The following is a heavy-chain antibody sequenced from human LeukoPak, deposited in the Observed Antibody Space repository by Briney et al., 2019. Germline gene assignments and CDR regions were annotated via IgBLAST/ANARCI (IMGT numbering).Heavy chain of an antibody. CDR1: GYSFTSYW. J-gene: IGHJ4*02. CDR3: ARHGTQRGEDWDY. D-gene: IGHD3-10*01. V-gene: IGHV5-51*01. Sequence: GESLKISCKGSGYSFTSYWIGWVRQMPGKGLECMGIIYPGDSDTRYSPSFQGQVTISADKSISTAYLQWSSLKASDTAMYYCARHGTQRGEDWDYWGQGTLVTVSS. CDR2: IYPGDSDT.